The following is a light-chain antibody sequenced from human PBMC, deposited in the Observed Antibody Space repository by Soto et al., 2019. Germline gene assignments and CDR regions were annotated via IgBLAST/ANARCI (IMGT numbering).Light chain of an antibody. Sequence: QSVLTQAPSASGTPGQMVTISCSGRSSNIGNNIVNWYQQLPGTAPKLLIYSDNRRPSGVPDRFSGSKSGTSASLAISGLQSEDEADYYCQSYDSSLSALFGTGTKVTVL. CDR1: SSNIGNNI. J-gene: IGLJ1*01. V-gene: IGLV1-44*01. CDR3: QSYDSSLSAL. CDR2: SDN.